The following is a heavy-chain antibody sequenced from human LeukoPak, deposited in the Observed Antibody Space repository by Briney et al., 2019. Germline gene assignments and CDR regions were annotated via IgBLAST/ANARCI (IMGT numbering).Heavy chain of an antibody. J-gene: IGHJ3*02. D-gene: IGHD5-24*01. Sequence: GASVKVSCKASGYTFTGYDINWVRQATGQGLEWMGWMNPNSGNTGYAQKFQGRVTITRNTSISTAYMELSSLRSEDTAVYYCAISMGAMATIIGAFDIWGQGTMVTVSS. CDR1: GYTFTGYD. V-gene: IGHV1-8*03. CDR2: MNPNSGNT. CDR3: AISMGAMATIIGAFDI.